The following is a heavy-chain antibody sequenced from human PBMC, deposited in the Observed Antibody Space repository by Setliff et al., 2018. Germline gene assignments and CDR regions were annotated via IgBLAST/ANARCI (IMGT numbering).Heavy chain of an antibody. CDR1: GSTFSSYA. Sequence: GGSLRLTCAASGSTFSSYAMHWVRQAPGKGLEWVAVISYDGSNKYYADSVKGRCTITRDNSKNTLYMQMNSLRAEDMAVYYWARGDSSGYYYVQEVFIDYWGQGTLVTVSS. D-gene: IGHD3-22*01. CDR2: ISYDGSNK. J-gene: IGHJ4*02. V-gene: IGHV3-30*04. CDR3: ARGDSSGYYYVQEVFIDY.